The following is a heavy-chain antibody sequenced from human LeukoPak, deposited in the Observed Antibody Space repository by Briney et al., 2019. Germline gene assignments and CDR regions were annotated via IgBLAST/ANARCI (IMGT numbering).Heavy chain of an antibody. V-gene: IGHV1-46*01. Sequence: GASVTVSFKPSGYPFTSYSIHWVRQAPGQGLEYMGIIWVSGGNTNYPQKFQGRVTMTRDISTSTVFMDLDRLTSEDTAVYYCAREYDQTYYFDYWGLGTLVTVSS. CDR3: AREYDQTYYFDY. J-gene: IGHJ4*02. CDR2: IWVSGGNT. D-gene: IGHD3-3*01. CDR1: GYPFTSYS.